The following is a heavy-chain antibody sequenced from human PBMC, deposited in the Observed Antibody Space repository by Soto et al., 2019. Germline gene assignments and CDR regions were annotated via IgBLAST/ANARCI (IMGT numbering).Heavy chain of an antibody. Sequence: GSGPTLVNPTQTLTLTCTFSGFSLTTTGMRVGWIRQPPGKALEWLARIDWDDDKFYSTSLKTRLTISKDTSKNQVVLTMTNMDPVDTAMYYCARDNIVVVTAYDYWGQGTLVTVSS. J-gene: IGHJ4*02. V-gene: IGHV2-70*04. D-gene: IGHD2-21*02. CDR1: GFSLTTTGMR. CDR3: ARDNIVVVTAYDY. CDR2: IDWDDDK.